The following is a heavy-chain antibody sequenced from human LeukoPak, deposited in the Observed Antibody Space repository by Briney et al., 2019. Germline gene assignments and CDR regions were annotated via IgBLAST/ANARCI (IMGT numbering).Heavy chain of an antibody. CDR2: INPNSGDT. V-gene: IGHV1-2*02. CDR1: GYTFTGYY. J-gene: IGHJ4*02. D-gene: IGHD1-26*01. CDR3: ARDAWLVGTTNLYYFDY. Sequence: GASVKVSCKTSGYTFTGYYMHWVGQAPGQGLEWMGWINPNSGDTNYAQKFQGRVTMTRDPSISTAYMELSRLRSDDTAVYYCARDAWLVGTTNLYYFDYWGQGTLVTVSS.